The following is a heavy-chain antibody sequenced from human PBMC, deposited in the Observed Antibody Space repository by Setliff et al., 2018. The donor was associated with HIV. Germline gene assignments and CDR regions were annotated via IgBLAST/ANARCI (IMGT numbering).Heavy chain of an antibody. CDR3: ARGGGYYYYGMDV. CDR1: GYSISSRYY. J-gene: IGHJ6*02. Sequence: PSETLSLTCTVSGYSISSRYYWGWIRQPPGKGLEWIGSVYHTGSTNYNPPFKSRVTISEGTSENQFSLKLTSVTAADTAVYYCARGGGYYYYGMDVWGQGTTVTVSS. D-gene: IGHD3-16*01. CDR2: VYHTGST. V-gene: IGHV4-38-2*02.